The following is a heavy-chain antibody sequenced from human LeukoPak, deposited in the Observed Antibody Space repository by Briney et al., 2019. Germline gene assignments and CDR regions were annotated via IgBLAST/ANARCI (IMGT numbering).Heavy chain of an antibody. V-gene: IGHV4-59*01. CDR2: FYYSGST. CDR3: ARGPGGYSYGSYFDY. CDR1: GGSISSYY. D-gene: IGHD5-18*01. J-gene: IGHJ4*02. Sequence: SETLSHTCAVSGGSISSYYWSWIRQPPGKGLEWIGFFYYSGSTNYNPSLKSRVTISVDTSKNHFSLKLSSVTAADTAVYYCARGPGGYSYGSYFDYWGQGTLVTVSS.